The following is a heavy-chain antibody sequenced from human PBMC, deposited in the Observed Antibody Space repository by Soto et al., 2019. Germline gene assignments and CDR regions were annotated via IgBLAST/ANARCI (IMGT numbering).Heavy chain of an antibody. CDR3: ARVQHKRWLQLRSDP. D-gene: IGHD1-1*01. V-gene: IGHV4-34*01. J-gene: IGHJ5*02. CDR2: INHSGST. CDR1: GGSFSGYY. Sequence: PSETLSLTCAVYGGSFSGYYWSWIRQPPGKGLEWIGEINHSGSTNYNPSLKSRVTISVDTSKNQFSLKLSSVTAADTAVYYCARVQHKRWLQLRSDPCGQRPLVTVSS.